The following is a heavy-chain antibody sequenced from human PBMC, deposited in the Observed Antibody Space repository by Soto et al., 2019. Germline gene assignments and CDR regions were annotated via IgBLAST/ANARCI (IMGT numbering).Heavy chain of an antibody. Sequence: ASVKVSCKASGYTFTSYGISWVRQATGQGLEWMGWISAYNGNTNYAQKLQGRVTMTTDTSTSTAYMELRSLRSDDTAVYYCARGITMIVVVTEDDAFDIWGQGTMVTVSS. CDR2: ISAYNGNT. V-gene: IGHV1-18*01. CDR3: ARGITMIVVVTEDDAFDI. D-gene: IGHD3-22*01. J-gene: IGHJ3*02. CDR1: GYTFTSYG.